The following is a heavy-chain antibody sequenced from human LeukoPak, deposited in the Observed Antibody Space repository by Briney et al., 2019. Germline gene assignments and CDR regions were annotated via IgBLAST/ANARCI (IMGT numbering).Heavy chain of an antibody. Sequence: GGSLRLSCAVSGFTFSSYSMNWVRQAPGKGLEWVSSISSSSSYIYYADSVKGRFTISRDNSKNTLYLQMNSLRAEDTAAYNCAKGDFYGSGRDYYYYMDVWGKGTTVTISS. CDR1: GFTFSSYS. D-gene: IGHD3-10*01. V-gene: IGHV3-21*04. CDR3: AKGDFYGSGRDYYYYMDV. CDR2: ISSSSSYI. J-gene: IGHJ6*03.